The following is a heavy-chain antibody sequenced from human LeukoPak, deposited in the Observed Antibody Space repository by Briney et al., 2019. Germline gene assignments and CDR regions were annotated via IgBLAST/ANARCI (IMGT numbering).Heavy chain of an antibody. Sequence: SETLSLTCTVSGGSISSYYWSWIRQPAGRGLEWIGRIYTSGSTNYNPSLKSRVTMSVDTSKNQFSLKLSSVTAADTAVYYCARVVSDDFWSGYPPGGMDVWGQGTTVTVSS. CDR2: IYTSGST. CDR1: GGSISSYY. J-gene: IGHJ6*02. D-gene: IGHD3-3*01. CDR3: ARVVSDDFWSGYPPGGMDV. V-gene: IGHV4-4*07.